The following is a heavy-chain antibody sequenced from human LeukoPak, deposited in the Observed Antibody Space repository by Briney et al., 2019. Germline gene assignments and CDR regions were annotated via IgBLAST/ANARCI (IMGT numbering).Heavy chain of an antibody. J-gene: IGHJ4*02. D-gene: IGHD6-13*01. CDR2: ISSSSSYT. CDR1: GFTFSDYY. V-gene: IGHV3-11*06. CDR3: ARDPIASAASGGDS. Sequence: GGSLRLSCAASGFTFSDYYMSWIRQAPGKGLEWVSYISSSSSYTNYADSMKGRFTISRDNAKNSLYLQMNSLRAEDTAIYYCARDPIASAASGGDSWGQGTLVTVSS.